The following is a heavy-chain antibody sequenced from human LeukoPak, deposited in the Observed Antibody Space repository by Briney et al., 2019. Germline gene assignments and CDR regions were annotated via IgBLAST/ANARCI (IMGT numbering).Heavy chain of an antibody. J-gene: IGHJ3*02. V-gene: IGHV3-23*01. D-gene: IGHD1-26*01. CDR1: GFTFNSYT. CDR2: ISGSGGSAGST. CDR3: AREEPPWELQREYDAFDI. Sequence: GGSLRLSCAASGFTFNSYTMTWVRQAPGRGLEWVSGISGSGGSAGSTYHTDSVKGRFTISRDNAKNSLYLQMNSLRAEDTAVYYCAREEPPWELQREYDAFDIWGQGTMVTVSS.